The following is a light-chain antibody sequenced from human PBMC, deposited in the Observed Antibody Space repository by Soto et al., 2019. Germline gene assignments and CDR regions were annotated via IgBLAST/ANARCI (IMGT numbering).Light chain of an antibody. CDR1: QSVGSK. Sequence: EVVMTQSPASLSVSPGERATLSCRASQSVGSKLAWYQQKPGQTPRLLISGASTRVTGIPARFSGSGSGTEFTLTISSLQSEDFATYYCQEYDKWPPVTFGGGTKVEIK. V-gene: IGKV3-15*01. CDR3: QEYDKWPPVT. CDR2: GAS. J-gene: IGKJ4*01.